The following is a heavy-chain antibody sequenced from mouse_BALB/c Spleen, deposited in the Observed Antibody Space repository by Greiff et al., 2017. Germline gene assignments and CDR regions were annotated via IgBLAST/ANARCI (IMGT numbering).Heavy chain of an antibody. V-gene: IGHV14-3*02. CDR1: GFNIKDTY. D-gene: IGHD1-2*01. Sequence: EVMLVESGAELVKPGASVKLSCTASGFNIKDTYMHWVKQRPEQGLEWIGRIDPANGNTKYDPKFQGKATITADTSSNTAYLQLSSLTSEDTAVYYCARSSTTATGFAYWGQGTLVTVSA. CDR3: ARSSTTATGFAY. CDR2: IDPANGNT. J-gene: IGHJ3*01.